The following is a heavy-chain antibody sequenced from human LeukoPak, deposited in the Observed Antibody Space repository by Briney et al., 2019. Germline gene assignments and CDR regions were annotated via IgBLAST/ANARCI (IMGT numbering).Heavy chain of an antibody. CDR2: VYYGGST. CDR3: ARGPVDNLWGGFEY. V-gene: IGHV4-59*01. CDR1: GGSISRYY. Sequence: SQTLSLTCIVSGGSISRYYWSWIRQSPGKGLEWIGYVYYGGSTNYNPSLKSRGTISVDTSKNHFSLKLSSGTAADTAVFYCARGPVDNLWGGFEYWGQGTLVTVSS. J-gene: IGHJ4*02. D-gene: IGHD3-16*01.